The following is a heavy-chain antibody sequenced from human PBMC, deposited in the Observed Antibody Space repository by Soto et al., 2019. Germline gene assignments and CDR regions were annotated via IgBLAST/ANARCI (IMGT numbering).Heavy chain of an antibody. V-gene: IGHV4-34*01. D-gene: IGHD5-18*01. CDR1: GGSFSGYY. CDR2: INHSGST. J-gene: IGHJ4*02. Sequence: SETLSLTCAVYGGSFSGYYWSWIRQPPGKGLEWIGEINHSGSTNYNPSLKSRITIKADTSTNQFSLQLTSVIPDDAGVYYCASEPRRGIRGNTYVYLDSWGQGALVTVSS. CDR3: ASEPRRGIRGNTYVYLDS.